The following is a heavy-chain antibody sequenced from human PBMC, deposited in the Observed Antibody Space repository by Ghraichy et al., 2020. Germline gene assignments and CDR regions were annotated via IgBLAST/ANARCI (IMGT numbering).Heavy chain of an antibody. Sequence: SETLSLTCSVPGGSISSDDFFWSWVRQSPGTGLEWIGYISYSGSAYYNPSLKSRFTISVATSKNQFSLTLSSVTAADTAVYYCAREVIAAGDTDAFDIWGQGTMVTVSS. CDR3: AREVIAAGDTDAFDI. D-gene: IGHD6-13*01. J-gene: IGHJ3*02. CDR1: GGSISSDDFF. CDR2: ISYSGSA. V-gene: IGHV4-30-4*01.